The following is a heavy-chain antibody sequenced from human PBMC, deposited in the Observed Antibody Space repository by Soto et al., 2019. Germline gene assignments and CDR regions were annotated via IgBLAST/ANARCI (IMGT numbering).Heavy chain of an antibody. CDR3: AKDLITGTEGLGAFEI. D-gene: IGHD1-20*01. J-gene: IGHJ3*02. CDR1: GFTFSSYA. Sequence: GGSLRLSCAASGFTFSSYAMSWVRQAPGKGLEWVSAISGSGGSTYYADSVKGRFTISRDNSKNTLYLQMNSLRAEDTAVYYCAKDLITGTEGLGAFEIWGQGTMVTVSS. CDR2: ISGSGGST. V-gene: IGHV3-23*01.